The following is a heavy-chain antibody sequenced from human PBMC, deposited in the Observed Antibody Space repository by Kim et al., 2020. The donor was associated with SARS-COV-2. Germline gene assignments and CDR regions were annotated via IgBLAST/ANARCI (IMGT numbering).Heavy chain of an antibody. D-gene: IGHD1-26*01. J-gene: IGHJ4*02. CDR2: NT. V-gene: IGHV1-3*01. Sequence: NTKNSQKFQGRVTITRDTSASTAYMEVSSLSSEDTAVYYCARLASGSLDYWGQGTLVTVSS. CDR3: ARLASGSLDY.